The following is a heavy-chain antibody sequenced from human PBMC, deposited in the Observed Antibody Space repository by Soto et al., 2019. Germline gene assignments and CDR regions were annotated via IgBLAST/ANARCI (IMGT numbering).Heavy chain of an antibody. CDR2: IWYDGSNK. D-gene: IGHD6-19*01. CDR1: WVTFRSHG. CDR3: ARPATAVAGPYYFDY. Sequence: AGGALRLPCAAAWVTFRSHGIHRVRQAPSKGLEWVAAIWYDGSNKYYADSVKGLFTISRDNSKNTLYLQMNSLRAEDTAVYYCARPATAVAGPYYFDYWGQGTLVTVSS. V-gene: IGHV3-33*08. J-gene: IGHJ4*02.